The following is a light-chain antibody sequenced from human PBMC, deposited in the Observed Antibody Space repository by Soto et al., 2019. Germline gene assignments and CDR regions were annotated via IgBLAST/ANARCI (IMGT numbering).Light chain of an antibody. V-gene: IGKV3-20*01. Sequence: EIVLTQSPGTLSLSPGERATLSCRASQTISSTFLAWYRQRPGQAPRLLIYGASSRATGIPDRFSASGSGTDFTLTSSILEPEYFAVYYFQQFGLSPTFGGGTKVEI. CDR2: GAS. CDR1: QTISSTF. CDR3: QQFGLSPT. J-gene: IGKJ4*01.